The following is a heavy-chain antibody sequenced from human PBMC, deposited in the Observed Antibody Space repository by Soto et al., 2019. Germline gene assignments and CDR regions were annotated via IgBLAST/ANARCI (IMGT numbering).Heavy chain of an antibody. CDR3: TRGLLGGAPSYTFHGMDV. CDR1: GFTFSDHY. CDR2: SRNRVNSHTT. Sequence: EVQLVESGGGLVQPGGSLRLSCAVSGFTFSDHYMDWVRQAPGKGLEWVARSRNRVNSHTTEYAASVKGRFTISRDESKSSLYLQMNSLKIEDTAVYYCTRGLLGGAPSYTFHGMDVWGQGTTVTVFS. V-gene: IGHV3-72*01. D-gene: IGHD1-26*01. J-gene: IGHJ6*01.